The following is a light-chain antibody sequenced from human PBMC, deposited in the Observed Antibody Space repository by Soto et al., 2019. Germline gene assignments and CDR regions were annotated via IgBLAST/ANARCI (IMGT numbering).Light chain of an antibody. CDR1: QSISSC. Sequence: DIQMTQSPSSLSASVGDRVTITCRASQSISSCLAWYQQKPGKAPKLLIYAASSLKSGVPSRFSGSGSGTDCTLTISILQPEDFATYYYQQNYYYTSTFGRGTKLEIK. CDR3: QQNYYYTST. J-gene: IGKJ2*01. V-gene: IGKV1-39*01. CDR2: AAS.